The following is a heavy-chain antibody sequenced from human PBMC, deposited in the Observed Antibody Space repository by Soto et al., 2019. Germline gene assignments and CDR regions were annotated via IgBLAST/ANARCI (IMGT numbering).Heavy chain of an antibody. J-gene: IGHJ3*02. Sequence: QVQLVQSGAEVKKPGASVKVSCKASGYTFTSYGISWVRQAPGQGLEWMGWISAYNGNTNYAQKLQGRVTMTTDTSTSTAYMELRSLRSDDTAVYYCVRERASGYDVPDAFDIWGQGTMVTVSS. D-gene: IGHD5-12*01. CDR2: ISAYNGNT. V-gene: IGHV1-18*04. CDR1: GYTFTSYG. CDR3: VRERASGYDVPDAFDI.